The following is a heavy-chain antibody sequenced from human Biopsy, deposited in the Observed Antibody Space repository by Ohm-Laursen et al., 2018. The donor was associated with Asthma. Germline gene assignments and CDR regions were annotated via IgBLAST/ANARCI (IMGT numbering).Heavy chain of an antibody. CDR1: GGYLTGHY. CDR3: ARITSANYYYGMDV. J-gene: IGHJ6*02. Sequence: SDILSLTCTVYGGYLTGHYWNWIRQPPGKGLEWIGEIDQSGYTNYNPSLKGRVTISADTSKNQFHLNLSSVTAADTAVYYCARITSANYYYGMDVWGQGTTVTVSS. CDR2: IDQSGYT. V-gene: IGHV4-34*01. D-gene: IGHD1-20*01.